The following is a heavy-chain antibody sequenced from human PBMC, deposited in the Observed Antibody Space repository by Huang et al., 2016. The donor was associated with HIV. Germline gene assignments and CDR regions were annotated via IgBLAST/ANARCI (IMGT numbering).Heavy chain of an antibody. CDR1: GGSFSDYF. D-gene: IGHD3-10*01. V-gene: IGHV4-34*01. Sequence: QVRLEQWGPNLLRPSDTLSLKCAVYGGSFSDYFWPWIRPSPVKGLEWIGEVNPRGSATHNPSLRSRVSMSVDSSKNQFYLNLTSVTAADTAVYFCARPKMTATPSDSSWSYFDFWGRGTPVTVSS. CDR2: VNPRGSA. J-gene: IGHJ4*02. CDR3: ARPKMTATPSDSSWSYFDF.